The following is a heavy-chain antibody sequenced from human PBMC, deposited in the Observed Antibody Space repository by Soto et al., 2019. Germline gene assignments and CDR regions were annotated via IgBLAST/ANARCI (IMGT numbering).Heavy chain of an antibody. Sequence: PSETLSLTCTVSGGSISRYYGGWFRQPPGKGLEWIGYIYYSGSTTYHPSLKSRVTISVDTSKNQFSLNLTSVTAADTAVYYCARLGGYYQAFDQWGQGSLVTVSS. CDR1: GGSISRYY. V-gene: IGHV4-59*08. CDR2: IYYSGST. D-gene: IGHD3-22*01. J-gene: IGHJ4*02. CDR3: ARLGGYYQAFDQ.